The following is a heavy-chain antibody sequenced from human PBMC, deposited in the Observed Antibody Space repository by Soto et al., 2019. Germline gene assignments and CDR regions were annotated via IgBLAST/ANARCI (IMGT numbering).Heavy chain of an antibody. Sequence: ASVKVSCKASGYTFTSYDINWVRQATGQGLEWMGWMNPNSGNTDYAQKFQGRVTMTRNTSISTAYMELSSLRSEDTAVYYCARGSFSTGELDYWGQGTLVTVSS. D-gene: IGHD7-27*01. CDR1: GYTFTSYD. J-gene: IGHJ4*02. V-gene: IGHV1-8*02. CDR2: MNPNSGNT. CDR3: ARGSFSTGELDY.